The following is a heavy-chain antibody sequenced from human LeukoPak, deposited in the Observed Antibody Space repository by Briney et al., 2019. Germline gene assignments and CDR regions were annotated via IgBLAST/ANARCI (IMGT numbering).Heavy chain of an antibody. CDR3: ARGPYYYDSSGYSPGYYFDY. Sequence: PPETLSLTCTVSGGSISSHYWSWIRQPPGKGLEWIGYIYYSGSTNYNPSLKSRVTISVDTSKNQFSLKLSSVTAADTAVYYCARGPYYYDSSGYSPGYYFDYWGQGTLVTVSS. V-gene: IGHV4-59*11. D-gene: IGHD3-22*01. CDR2: IYYSGST. CDR1: GGSISSHY. J-gene: IGHJ4*02.